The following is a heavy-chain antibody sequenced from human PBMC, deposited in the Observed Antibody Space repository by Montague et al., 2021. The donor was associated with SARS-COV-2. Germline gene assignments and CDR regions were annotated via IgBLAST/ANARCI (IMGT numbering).Heavy chain of an antibody. D-gene: IGHD6-13*01. V-gene: IGHV2-5*02. Sequence: VKPTQTLTLTCSFSGFSLSASGVGVGWTRQPPGQALEWPALIFWDDDKRYSPSLKNRLTVTKDTSKNQVVLTMTNMDPVDTATYYCARILVAAAGSPFDPWGQGTLVTVPS. CDR2: IFWDDDK. CDR3: ARILVAAAGSPFDP. J-gene: IGHJ5*02. CDR1: GFSLSASGVG.